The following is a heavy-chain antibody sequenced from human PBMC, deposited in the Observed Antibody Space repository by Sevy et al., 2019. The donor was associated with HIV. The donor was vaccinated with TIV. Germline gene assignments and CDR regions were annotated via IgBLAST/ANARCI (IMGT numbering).Heavy chain of an antibody. CDR3: AKDGEFCRGGRCYLGWIAY. CDR2: ISYDGNKI. V-gene: IGHV3-30*18. J-gene: IGHJ4*02. D-gene: IGHD2-15*01. Sequence: GESLKISCAASGFTFSNFGMHWVRQAPGKGLEWLADISYDGNKIYYVDSVKGRFTVSRDNSKNTLYLQMNSLRAEDTAVYFCAKDGEFCRGGRCYLGWIAYWGQATLVTVSS. CDR1: GFTFSNFG.